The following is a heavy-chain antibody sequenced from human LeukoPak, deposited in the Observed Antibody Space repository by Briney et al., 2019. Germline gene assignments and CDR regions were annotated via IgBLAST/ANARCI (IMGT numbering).Heavy chain of an antibody. CDR3: ARGRTLWFDP. CDR2: IYHSGST. V-gene: IGHV4-4*02. J-gene: IGHJ5*02. CDR1: GGSISSSNW. Sequence: SETLSLTCAVSGGSISSSNWWTWVRQPPGKGLEWIGEIYHSGSTNYNPSFKSRVTISLDKSKNQFSLKLSSVTAADTAVYYCARGRTLWFDPWGQGTLVTVSS.